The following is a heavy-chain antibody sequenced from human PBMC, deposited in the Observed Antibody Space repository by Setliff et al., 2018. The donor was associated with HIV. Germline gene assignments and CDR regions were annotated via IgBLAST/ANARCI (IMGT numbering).Heavy chain of an antibody. V-gene: IGHV1-2*02. CDR1: GYTFTEFY. CDR2: IYPNTVGT. D-gene: IGHD4-17*01. Sequence: ASVKVSCKASGYTFTEFYVHWVRQAPGEGLEWIGWIYPNTVGTNYAQKFQGRVTMTRDTSIRTAYMELRMLPSDDTAIYYCTGSTTADWGQGTMVTVSS. J-gene: IGHJ4*02. CDR3: TGSTTAD.